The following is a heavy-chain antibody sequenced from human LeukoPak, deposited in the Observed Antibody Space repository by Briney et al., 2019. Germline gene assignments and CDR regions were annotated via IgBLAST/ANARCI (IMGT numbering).Heavy chain of an antibody. V-gene: IGHV4-38-2*02. CDR2: IYYDGRT. Sequence: PSETLSLTCTVSDYSISNGYYWGWIRQPPGKGLEWIATIYYDGRTYYNPSLQSRVTISGDTSKNQFSLKLSSVTAADTAVYYCARGGFGSHGDFDIWGQGTMVTVSS. CDR1: DYSISNGYY. D-gene: IGHD3-10*01. J-gene: IGHJ3*02. CDR3: ARGGFGSHGDFDI.